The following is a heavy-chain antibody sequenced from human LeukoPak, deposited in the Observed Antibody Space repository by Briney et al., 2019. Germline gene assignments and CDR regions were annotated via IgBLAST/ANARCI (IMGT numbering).Heavy chain of an antibody. D-gene: IGHD3-22*01. CDR2: IYSGGST. CDR3: ARGTRNYYDSSGYDY. V-gene: IGHV3-53*04. Sequence: GGSLRLSCVASGFTVSSNYMSWARQAPGKGLEWVSVIYSGGSTYYADSVKGRFTISRHNSKNTLYLQMNSLRAEDTAVYYCARGTRNYYDSSGYDYWGQGTLVTVSS. CDR1: GFTVSSNY. J-gene: IGHJ4*02.